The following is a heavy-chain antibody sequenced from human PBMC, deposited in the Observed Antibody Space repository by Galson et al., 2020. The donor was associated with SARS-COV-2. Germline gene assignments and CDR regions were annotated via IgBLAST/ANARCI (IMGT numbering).Heavy chain of an antibody. CDR3: VKGVRGIESPPDY. D-gene: IGHD3-10*01. V-gene: IGHV3-9*01. J-gene: IGHJ4*02. CDR1: GFKFDDYA. CDR2: INCNSGNI. Sequence: GGSLRLSCAASGFKFDDYAMHWVRQRPGKGLEWVTCINCNSGNIVYADSVRGRFTISRDNAKNALYLQMSSLRPEDTAVYHCVKGVRGIESPPDYGGQGTRVIVSS.